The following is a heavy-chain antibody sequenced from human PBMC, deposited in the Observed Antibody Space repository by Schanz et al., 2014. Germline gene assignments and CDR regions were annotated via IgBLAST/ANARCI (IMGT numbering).Heavy chain of an antibody. CDR1: GYTFTSYY. V-gene: IGHV1-46*03. CDR3: ARGPSTGAFDI. CDR2: INPSVGNT. J-gene: IGHJ3*02. Sequence: QVQLVQSGAEVKKPGASVKVSCEASGYTFTSYYIHWFRQAPGQGLEWMGLINPSVGNTNYAQKCRGRVTMTRDTSTSTVYMELSSLRSEDTAVYFCARGPSTGAFDIWCQGTMVTVSS.